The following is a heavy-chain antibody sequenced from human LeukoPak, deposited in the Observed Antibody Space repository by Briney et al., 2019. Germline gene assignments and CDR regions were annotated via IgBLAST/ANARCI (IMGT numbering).Heavy chain of an antibody. V-gene: IGHV3-7*04. CDR1: GFTFSSYW. Sequence: GGSLKLSCTASGFTFSSYWMNWVRQAPGKGLEWVANIKQDGSEKYYVDSVKGRFTISRDNAKKSLYLQMNSLRAEDTAVYYCARETEMANLDYWGQGTLVTVSS. J-gene: IGHJ4*02. CDR2: IKQDGSEK. CDR3: ARETEMANLDY. D-gene: IGHD5-24*01.